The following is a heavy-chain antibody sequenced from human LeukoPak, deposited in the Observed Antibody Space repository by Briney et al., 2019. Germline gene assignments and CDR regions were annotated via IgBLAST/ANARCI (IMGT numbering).Heavy chain of an antibody. CDR3: ASHVRPERLYYMDV. J-gene: IGHJ6*03. D-gene: IGHD2/OR15-2a*01. CDR2: INPNSGGT. Sequence: ASVKVSCKASGYTFTGYYMHWVRQAPGQGLEWMGWINPNSGGTNYAQKFQDRVTMTRDTSINTAYMELSRLRSDDTAVYYCASHVRPERLYYMDVWGKGTTVTVSS. V-gene: IGHV1-2*02. CDR1: GYTFTGYY.